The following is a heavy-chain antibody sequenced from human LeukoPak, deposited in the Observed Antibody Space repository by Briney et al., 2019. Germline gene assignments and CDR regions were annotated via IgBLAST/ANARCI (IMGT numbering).Heavy chain of an antibody. V-gene: IGHV5-51*01. J-gene: IGHJ4*02. Sequence: GESLKISCKGSGYSFTTYWIGWVRQMPGKGLEWMGIIYPGDSDTRYSPSFQGQVTISADKSISTAYLQWSSLKASDTAMYYCARQFLTTVPYYFDHWGQGTLVSVSS. D-gene: IGHD4-17*01. CDR3: ARQFLTTVPYYFDH. CDR2: IYPGDSDT. CDR1: GYSFTTYW.